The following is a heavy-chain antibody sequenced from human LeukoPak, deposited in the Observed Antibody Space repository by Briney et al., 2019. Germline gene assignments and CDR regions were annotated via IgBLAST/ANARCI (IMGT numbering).Heavy chain of an antibody. CDR3: AKKVTGSYNNPLDY. D-gene: IGHD3-10*01. J-gene: IGHJ4*02. CDR1: GFTFSSYA. V-gene: IGHV3-23*01. CDR2: ISVSGGST. Sequence: GGSLRLSCAASGFTFSSYAMSWVRQAPGKGLEWVSAISVSGGSTYYADSVKGRFTISRDNSKNTLYLQMNSLTAEDKAVNFCAKKVTGSYNNPLDYWGQGTLVTVSS.